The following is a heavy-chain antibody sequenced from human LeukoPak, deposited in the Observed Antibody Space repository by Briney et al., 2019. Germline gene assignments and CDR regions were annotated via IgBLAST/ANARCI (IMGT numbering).Heavy chain of an antibody. D-gene: IGHD4-17*01. J-gene: IGHJ4*02. Sequence: GGSLRLSCAASGFTFDDYAMSWVRQAPGKGLEWVSAISGSGGSTYYADSVKGRFTISRDNSKNTLYLQMNSLRAEDTAVYYCAKGLIATVTTFDYWGQGTLVTVSS. CDR1: GFTFDDYA. CDR2: ISGSGGST. V-gene: IGHV3-23*01. CDR3: AKGLIATVTTFDY.